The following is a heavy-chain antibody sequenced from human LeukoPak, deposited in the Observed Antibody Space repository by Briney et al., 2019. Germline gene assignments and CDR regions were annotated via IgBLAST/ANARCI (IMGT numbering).Heavy chain of an antibody. CDR3: AKEFMVRGVMDY. CDR2: ISGSGGST. Sequence: GGSLRLSCAASGFTFSSYAMHWVRQASGKGLEWVSAISGSGGSTYYADSVKGRFTISRDNSKNTLYLQMNSLRAEDTAVYYCAKEFMVRGVMDYWGQGTLVTVSS. V-gene: IGHV3-23*01. J-gene: IGHJ4*02. CDR1: GFTFSSYA. D-gene: IGHD3-10*01.